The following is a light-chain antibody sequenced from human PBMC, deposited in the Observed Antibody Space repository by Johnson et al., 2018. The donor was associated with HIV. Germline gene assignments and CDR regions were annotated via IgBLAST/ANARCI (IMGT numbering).Light chain of an antibody. Sequence: QSVLTQSPSVSAAPGQNVTISCSGSSSNIGNNYISWYQQLPGTAPKLLIYETTKRPSGIPDRFSGSRSGTSATLGITGLQTGDEADYYCATCANSLRVFGTGTKFTVL. J-gene: IGLJ1*01. CDR2: ETT. V-gene: IGLV1-51*02. CDR3: ATCANSLRV. CDR1: SSNIGNNY.